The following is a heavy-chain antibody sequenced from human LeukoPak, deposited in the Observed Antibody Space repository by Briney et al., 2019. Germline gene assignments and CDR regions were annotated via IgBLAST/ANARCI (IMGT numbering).Heavy chain of an antibody. CDR2: IYTSGST. Sequence: SETLSLTCTVSGGSVSSYYWSWIRQPAGKGLEWIGRIYTSGSTNYNPSLKSRVTISVDTSKNKFSLKLSPVTAADTAVYYCARALYSSGWSYWYFDLWGRGTLVTVSS. D-gene: IGHD6-25*01. CDR3: ARALYSSGWSYWYFDL. V-gene: IGHV4-4*07. J-gene: IGHJ2*01. CDR1: GGSVSSYY.